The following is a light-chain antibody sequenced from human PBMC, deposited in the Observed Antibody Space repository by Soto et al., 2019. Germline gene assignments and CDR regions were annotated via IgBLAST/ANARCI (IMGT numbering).Light chain of an antibody. CDR1: QSINNL. V-gene: IGKV1-5*01. CDR3: QQYDSYPLT. J-gene: IGKJ4*01. CDR2: DVS. Sequence: DVQMTQSPSTLSAYVGDRVTITCRASQSINNLLAWYQQKPGKAPKFLIYDVSTLESGVPSRFSGSGSGTEFNLTISSLQTEDFATYYCQQYDSYPLTFGGGTKLDIK.